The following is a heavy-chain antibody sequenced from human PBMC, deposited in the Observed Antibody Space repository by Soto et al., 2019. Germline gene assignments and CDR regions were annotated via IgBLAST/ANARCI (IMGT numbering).Heavy chain of an antibody. J-gene: IGHJ4*02. Sequence: QVQLVQSGAEVKKPGASVKVSCKASGYTFISNDINWGRQATGQGLEWMGWMNPNSGNTGYAQKFQGSITMTRNTSISTAYMELSSLRSDDTAEYYCARGYSSSWYSGGDWGQGTLVTVSS. CDR2: MNPNSGNT. D-gene: IGHD6-13*01. CDR1: GYTFISND. V-gene: IGHV1-8*01. CDR3: ARGYSSSWYSGGD.